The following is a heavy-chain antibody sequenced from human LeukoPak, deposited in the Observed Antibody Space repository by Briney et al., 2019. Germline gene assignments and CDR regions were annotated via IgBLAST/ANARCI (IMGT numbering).Heavy chain of an antibody. D-gene: IGHD6-13*01. Sequence: GGSLRLFCAASGFTFSSCWMTWVRQAPGKGLEWVASIKQDESEKHYVDSVKGRFTISRDNAKNSLYLQMNTLRAEDTAVYYCARFITAADAAFDYWGQGTLVTVSS. CDR1: GFTFSSCW. J-gene: IGHJ4*02. CDR2: IKQDESEK. CDR3: ARFITAADAAFDY. V-gene: IGHV3-7*01.